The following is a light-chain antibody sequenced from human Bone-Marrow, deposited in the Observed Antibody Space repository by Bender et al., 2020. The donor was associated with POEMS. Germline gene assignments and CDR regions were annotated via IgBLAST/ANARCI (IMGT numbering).Light chain of an antibody. CDR1: SSDVGNYNP. J-gene: IGLJ2*01. CDR2: ESR. V-gene: IGLV2-23*01. Sequence: QSALTQPASVSGSPGQSVTISCTGTSSDVGNYNPVSWYQHRPGEVPKLLIYESRKRPSGISSRFSGSKSDNTASLTISGLQPEDEADYYCCSYAGSSTVKFGGGTKMTVL. CDR3: CSYAGSSTVK.